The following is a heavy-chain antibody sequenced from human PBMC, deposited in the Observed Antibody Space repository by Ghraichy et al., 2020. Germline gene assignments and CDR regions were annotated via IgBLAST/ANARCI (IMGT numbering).Heavy chain of an antibody. CDR1: GSSIKNYY. V-gene: IGHV4-59*01. J-gene: IGHJ4*02. Sequence: SETLSLTCTVSGSSIKNYYWTWIRQPPGKGLEWIGYIYYSGNTNYNPSLKSRVSFSLETSKNQFSLKLSSLTAADTAVYYCARGSGSSRPDYWGQGTLVTVSS. CDR3: ARGSGSSRPDY. D-gene: IGHD1-26*01. CDR2: IYYSGNT.